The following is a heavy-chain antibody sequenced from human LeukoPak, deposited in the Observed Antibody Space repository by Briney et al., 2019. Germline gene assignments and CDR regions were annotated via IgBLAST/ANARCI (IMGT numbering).Heavy chain of an antibody. Sequence: GASVKVSCKASGYTFTSYDINWVRQATGQGLEWMGWMNPNSGNTGYAQKFQGRVTMTRNTSISTAYMELSSLRSEDTAMYYCARGAALVTDKYFDYWGHGTLVTVSS. CDR3: ARGAALVTDKYFDY. CDR1: GYTFTSYD. CDR2: MNPNSGNT. D-gene: IGHD5-18*01. J-gene: IGHJ4*01. V-gene: IGHV1-8*01.